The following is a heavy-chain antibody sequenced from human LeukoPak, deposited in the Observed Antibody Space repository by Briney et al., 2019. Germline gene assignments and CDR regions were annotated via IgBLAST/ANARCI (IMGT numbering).Heavy chain of an antibody. CDR3: AKSNGYFEY. J-gene: IGHJ4*02. D-gene: IGHD3-22*01. Sequence: GGSLRLSCAASGFTVSSNYMTWVRQAPGKGLEWVSAITSSGYNTYYADSVKGRFTISRDNSKNTLYLQMNSLRVEDTAVYYCAKSNGYFEYWGQGTLVPVSS. CDR1: GFTVSSNY. CDR2: ITSSGYNT. V-gene: IGHV3-23*01.